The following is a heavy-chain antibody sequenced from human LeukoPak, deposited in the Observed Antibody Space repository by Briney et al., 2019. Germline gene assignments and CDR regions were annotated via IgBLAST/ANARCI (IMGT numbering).Heavy chain of an antibody. CDR1: GYTFTAYY. Sequence: GASVKVSCKASGYTFTAYYMHWVRQAPGQGLEWMGWINPKSGGTNYPQKFQGRVTMTRDTSISTAYMELSRLRSDDTAMYYCARHRGIAAAGINTQPGYWGQGTLVTVSS. V-gene: IGHV1-2*02. CDR2: INPKSGGT. D-gene: IGHD6-13*01. CDR3: ARHRGIAAAGINTQPGY. J-gene: IGHJ4*02.